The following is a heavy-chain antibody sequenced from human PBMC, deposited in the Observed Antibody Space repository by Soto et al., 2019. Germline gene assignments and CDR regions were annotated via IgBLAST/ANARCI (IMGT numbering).Heavy chain of an antibody. J-gene: IGHJ4*02. CDR1: GFTFSSYA. CDR2: ISGSGGST. D-gene: IGHD6-13*01. CDR3: AKDNHSSSSFDY. V-gene: IGHV3-23*01. Sequence: RLSCAASGFTFSSYAMSWVRQAPGKGLEWVSAISGSGGSTYYADSVKGRFTISRDNSKNTLYLQMNSLRAEDTAVYYCAKDNHSSSSFDYWGQGTLVTVSS.